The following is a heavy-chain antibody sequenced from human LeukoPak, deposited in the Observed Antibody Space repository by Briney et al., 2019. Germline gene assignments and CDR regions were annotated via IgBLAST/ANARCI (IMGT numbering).Heavy chain of an antibody. CDR2: IYYSGST. CDR3: ARLDSSGLLYYFDY. Sequence: PSETLSLTCTVSDGSISSYYWSWIRQPPGKGLEWIGYIYYSGSTNYNPSLKSRVTISVDTSKNQFSLKLSSVTAADTAVYYCARLDSSGLLYYFDYWGQGTLVTVSS. V-gene: IGHV4-59*08. CDR1: DGSISSYY. D-gene: IGHD6-19*01. J-gene: IGHJ4*02.